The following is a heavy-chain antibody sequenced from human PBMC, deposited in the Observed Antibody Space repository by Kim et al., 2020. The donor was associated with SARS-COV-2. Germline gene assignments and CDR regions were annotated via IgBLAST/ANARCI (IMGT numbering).Heavy chain of an antibody. J-gene: IGHJ4*02. CDR3: AKTGYSSGWSKGGFDY. V-gene: IGHV4-39*01. D-gene: IGHD6-19*01. CDR2: IYYSGST. Sequence: SETLSLTCTVSGGSISSSSYYWGWIRQPPGKGLEWIGSIYYSGSTYYNPSLKSRVTISVDTSKNQFSLKLSSVTAADTAVYYCAKTGYSSGWSKGGFDYWGQGTLVTVSS. CDR1: GGSISSSSYY.